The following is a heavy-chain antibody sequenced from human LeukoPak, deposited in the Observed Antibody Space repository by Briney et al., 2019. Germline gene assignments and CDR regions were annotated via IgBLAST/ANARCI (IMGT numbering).Heavy chain of an antibody. CDR1: GFTFSSYA. CDR2: ITDNGNTT. J-gene: IGHJ4*02. V-gene: IGHV3-23*01. D-gene: IGHD2-15*01. Sequence: GGSLRLPCAASGFTFSSYAMNWVRLSPGKGLEWVSAITDNGNTTYYADSVKGRFTISRDNSKSTLYLQMNSLRAEDTAVYYCATLRLSDHFDYWGQGTLVTVSS. CDR3: ATLRLSDHFDY.